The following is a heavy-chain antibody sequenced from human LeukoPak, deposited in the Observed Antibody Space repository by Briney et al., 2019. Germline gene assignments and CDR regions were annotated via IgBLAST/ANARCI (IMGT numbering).Heavy chain of an antibody. CDR1: GYTFTSYG. V-gene: IGHV1-18*04. CDR2: ISAYNGNI. J-gene: IGHJ5*02. Sequence: ASVKVSCKASGYTFTSYGISWVRQAPGQGLEWMGWISAYNGNINYAQKLQGRVTMTTDTSTSTAYKELRSLRSDDTAVYYCARDLGNLNWLDPWGQGTLVTVSS. CDR3: ARDLGNLNWLDP.